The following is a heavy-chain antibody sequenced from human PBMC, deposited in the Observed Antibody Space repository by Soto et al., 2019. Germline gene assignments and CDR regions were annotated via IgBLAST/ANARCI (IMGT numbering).Heavy chain of an antibody. CDR2: VYYGGNT. J-gene: IGHJ6*03. CDR1: GGSISPHS. Sequence: PSETLCLTCTVSGGSISPHSWSWMRQSPGRGLEWLGYVYYGGNTNYNPSLESRVTISLDTSKNQFSLKMSSVTATDTAVYYCARHCSGGSCHYYYMDVWGKGTTVTVS. CDR3: ARHCSGGSCHYYYMDV. V-gene: IGHV4-59*08. D-gene: IGHD2-15*01.